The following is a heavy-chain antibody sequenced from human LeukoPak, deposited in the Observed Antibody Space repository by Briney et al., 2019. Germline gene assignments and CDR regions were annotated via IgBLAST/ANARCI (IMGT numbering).Heavy chain of an antibody. V-gene: IGHV1-8*01. CDR2: MNPNSGNT. CDR1: GYTFTSYD. D-gene: IGHD3-9*01. J-gene: IGHJ6*02. Sequence: ASVNVSCKASGYTFTSYDINWVRQATGQGLEWMGWMNPNSGNTGYAQKFQGRVTMTRNTSISTAYMELSSLRSEDTAVYYCARLPPYDILTGYSSYYGMDVWGQGTTVTVSS. CDR3: ARLPPYDILTGYSSYYGMDV.